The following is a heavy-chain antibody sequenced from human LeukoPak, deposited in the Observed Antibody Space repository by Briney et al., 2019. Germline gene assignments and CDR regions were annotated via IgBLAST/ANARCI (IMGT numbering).Heavy chain of an antibody. J-gene: IGHJ4*02. V-gene: IGHV1-46*01. CDR2: INPSGGST. CDR1: GYTFTSYY. Sequence: GASVKVSCKASGYTFTSYYMHWVRQAPGQGLEWMGIINPSGGSTSYAQKFQGRVTMTRDTSTSTVYMELSSLRSEDTAVYYCARGSPDYYGSGSYFSDFDYWGQGTLVTVSS. D-gene: IGHD3-10*01. CDR3: ARGSPDYYGSGSYFSDFDY.